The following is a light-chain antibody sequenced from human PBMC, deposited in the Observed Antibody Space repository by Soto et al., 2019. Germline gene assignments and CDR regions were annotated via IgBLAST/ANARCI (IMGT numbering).Light chain of an antibody. V-gene: IGKV3-15*01. CDR1: QSVGST. Sequence: EIVMTQSPGTLSVSPGERATLSCRASQSVGSTLAWYQQKPGQPPRLLIYDVSTRATGIPARFSGSGSGTDFTLSISSLQSEDLAIYYCQHYSTWLWTFGQGTKVEIK. CDR2: DVS. J-gene: IGKJ1*01. CDR3: QHYSTWLWT.